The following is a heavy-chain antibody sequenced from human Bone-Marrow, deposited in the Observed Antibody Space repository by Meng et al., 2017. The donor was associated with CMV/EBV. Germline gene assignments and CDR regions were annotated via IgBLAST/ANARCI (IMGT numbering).Heavy chain of an antibody. V-gene: IGHV4-59*01. D-gene: IGHD3-3*01. CDR1: GGSISSYY. CDR2: IYYSGST. CDR3: ARDFGDFGMDV. Sequence: SETLSLTCIVSGGSISSYYWSWIRQPPGKGLEWIAYIYYSGSTNYNPSLKSRVTISVDTSKNQFSLKLSSVTAADTAVYYCARDFGDFGMDVWGQGTTVTVSS. J-gene: IGHJ6*02.